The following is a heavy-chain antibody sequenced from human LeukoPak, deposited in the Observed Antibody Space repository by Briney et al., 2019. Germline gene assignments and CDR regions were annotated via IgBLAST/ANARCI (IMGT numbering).Heavy chain of an antibody. Sequence: GGSLRLSCAASGFTFSSYGMHWVRQAPGKGLEWVAVISYDGSNKYYADSVKGRFTISRDNSKNTLYLQMNSLRAEDTAVYYCAKDSSSRSAFDIWGQGTMVSVS. J-gene: IGHJ3*02. CDR2: ISYDGSNK. CDR3: AKDSSSRSAFDI. D-gene: IGHD6-13*01. CDR1: GFTFSSYG. V-gene: IGHV3-30*18.